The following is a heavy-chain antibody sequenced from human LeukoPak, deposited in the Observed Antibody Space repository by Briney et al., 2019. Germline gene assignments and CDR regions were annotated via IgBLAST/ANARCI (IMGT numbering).Heavy chain of an antibody. CDR1: GFTFSSYS. CDR2: ISSSSSTI. D-gene: IGHD3-22*01. Sequence: PGGSLRLSCAASGFTFSSYSMNWVRQAPGKGLEWVSYISSSSSTIYYADSVKGRFTISRDNAKNSLYLQMNSLRAEDTAVYYCAKVKDSSGYYGLIDYWGQGTLVTVSS. CDR3: AKVKDSSGYYGLIDY. J-gene: IGHJ4*02. V-gene: IGHV3-48*01.